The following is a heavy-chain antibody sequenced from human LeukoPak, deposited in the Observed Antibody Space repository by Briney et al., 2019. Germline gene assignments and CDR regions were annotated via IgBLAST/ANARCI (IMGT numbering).Heavy chain of an antibody. CDR1: GGSISSSSYY. Sequence: SETLSLTCTVSGGSISSSSYYWGWIRQPPGKGLEWIGSIYYSGSTYYNPSLKSRVTISVDTSKNQFSLKLSSVTAADTTVYYCAINDYGDYSFDYWGQGTLVTVSS. CDR2: IYYSGST. D-gene: IGHD4-17*01. V-gene: IGHV4-39*01. J-gene: IGHJ4*02. CDR3: AINDYGDYSFDY.